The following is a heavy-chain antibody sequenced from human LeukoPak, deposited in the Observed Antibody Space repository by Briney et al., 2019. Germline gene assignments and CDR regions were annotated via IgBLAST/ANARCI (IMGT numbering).Heavy chain of an antibody. J-gene: IGHJ4*02. V-gene: IGHV3-33*01. CDR1: GFTFSSYG. D-gene: IGHD3-22*01. CDR3: ARDGDYYDSSGYYYGY. CDR2: IWYDGSNK. Sequence: GGSLRLSCAASGFTFSSYGMHWVRQAPGKGLEWVAVIWYDGSNKYYADSVKGRFTISKDNSKNTLYLQMNSLRAEDTAVYYCARDGDYYDSSGYYYGYWGQGTLVTVSS.